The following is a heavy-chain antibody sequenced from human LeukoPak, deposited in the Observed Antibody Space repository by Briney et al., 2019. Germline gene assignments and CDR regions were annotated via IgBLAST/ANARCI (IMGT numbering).Heavy chain of an antibody. V-gene: IGHV3-23*01. CDR2: ISGSGGST. CDR1: GFTFSSYA. J-gene: IGHJ4*02. Sequence: TGGSLRLSCAASGFTFSSYAMSWVRQAPGKGLEWVSAISGSGGSTYYADSVKGRFTISRDNSKNTLHLQMNSLTAEDTAMYYCAKATGTLGNWGQGTLVTVSS. CDR3: AKATGTLGN. D-gene: IGHD1-1*01.